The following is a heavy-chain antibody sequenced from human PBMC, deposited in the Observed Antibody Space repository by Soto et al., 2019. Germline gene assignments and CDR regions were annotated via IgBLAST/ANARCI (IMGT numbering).Heavy chain of an antibody. CDR2: IYYSGST. Sequence: SKTLSLTCTVSGGSISSYYWSWIRQPPGKGLEWIGYIYYSGSTNYNPSLKSRVTISVDTSKNQFSLKLSSVTAADTAVYYCARAAGMDVWGQGTTVTVSS. CDR3: ARAAGMDV. V-gene: IGHV4-59*01. CDR1: GGSISSYY. J-gene: IGHJ6*02.